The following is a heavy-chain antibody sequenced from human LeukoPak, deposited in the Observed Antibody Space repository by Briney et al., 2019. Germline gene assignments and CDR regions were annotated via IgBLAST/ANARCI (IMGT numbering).Heavy chain of an antibody. J-gene: IGHJ4*02. CDR1: GGSFSGYY. CDR2: INHSGST. CDR3: ARARPTYYYDSSGYYDY. V-gene: IGHV4-34*01. Sequence: SETLSLTCAVYGGSFSGYYWSWIRQPPGKGLEWIGEINHSGSTNYNPSLKSRVTISVDTSKNQFSLKLSSVTAADTAVYYCARARPTYYYDSSGYYDYWGQGTLVTVSS. D-gene: IGHD3-22*01.